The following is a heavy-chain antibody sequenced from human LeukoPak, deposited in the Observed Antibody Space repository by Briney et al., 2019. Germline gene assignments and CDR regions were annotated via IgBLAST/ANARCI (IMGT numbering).Heavy chain of an antibody. CDR2: FSTSGNI. Sequence: SETLSLTCTVSGGSIRSYYLSWVRQPAGKGLEWIGHFSTSGNINYNPSLKSRVTMSMDTSKNQLSLILSSVTAADTALYYCVRLAGLRRHFDLWGRGTPVTVSS. CDR3: VRLAGLRRHFDL. J-gene: IGHJ2*01. D-gene: IGHD4-17*01. CDR1: GGSIRSYY. V-gene: IGHV4-4*07.